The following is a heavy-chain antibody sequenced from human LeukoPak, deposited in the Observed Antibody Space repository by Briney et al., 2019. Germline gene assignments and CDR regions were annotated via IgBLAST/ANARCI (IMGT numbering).Heavy chain of an antibody. CDR1: GFTFGDYA. Sequence: PGGSLRLSCTGSGFTFGDYAVNWVRQAPGKGLEWVGLIRSKAYGGAAEYAASVKGRFAISRDDSKSIAYLQMNSLKTEDTAVYYCTRGRRPNIAAAGNAFDIWGQGTMVTVSS. CDR3: TRGRRPNIAAAGNAFDI. D-gene: IGHD6-13*01. V-gene: IGHV3-49*04. J-gene: IGHJ3*02. CDR2: IRSKAYGGAA.